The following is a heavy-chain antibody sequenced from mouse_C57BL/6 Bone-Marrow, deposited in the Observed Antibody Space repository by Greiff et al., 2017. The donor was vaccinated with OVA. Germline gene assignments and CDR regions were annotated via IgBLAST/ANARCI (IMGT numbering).Heavy chain of an antibody. V-gene: IGHV5-4*01. CDR3: ARDWAFGY. CDR1: GFTFSSYA. CDR2: ISDGGSYT. J-gene: IGHJ2*01. D-gene: IGHD4-1*01. Sequence: EVKLVESGGGLVKPGGSPKLSCAASGFTFSSYAMSWVRQTPEKRLEWVATISDGGSYTYYPDNVKGRFTISRDNAKNNLYLQMSHLKSEDTAMYYCARDWAFGYWGQGTTLTVSS.